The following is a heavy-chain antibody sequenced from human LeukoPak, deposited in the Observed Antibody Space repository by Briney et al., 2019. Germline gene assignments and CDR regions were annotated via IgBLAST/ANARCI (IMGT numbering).Heavy chain of an antibody. CDR3: ARRYGDAFDI. Sequence: GGSLRLSCAASGFTLSTSAMNWVRQAPGKGLEWVSYISSSGSTIYYADSVKGRFTISRDNAKNSLYLQMNSLRAEDTAVYYCARRYGDAFDIWGQGTMVTVSS. V-gene: IGHV3-48*04. J-gene: IGHJ3*02. D-gene: IGHD1-1*01. CDR1: GFTLSTSA. CDR2: ISSSGSTI.